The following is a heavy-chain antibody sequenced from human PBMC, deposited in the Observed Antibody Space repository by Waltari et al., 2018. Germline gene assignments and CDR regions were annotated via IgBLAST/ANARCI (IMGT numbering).Heavy chain of an antibody. CDR2: MNPNSGNT. D-gene: IGHD3-22*01. CDR3: ARGSHHYYYDSSGYSAFDI. CDR1: GYTFTSYD. Sequence: QVQLVQSGAEVKKPGASVKVSCKASGYTFTSYDINWVRQATGQGLEWMGWMNPNSGNTGYAQKFQGRVTMTRNTSISTAYMELSSLRSEDTAVYYCARGSHHYYYDSSGYSAFDIWGQGTMVTVSS. J-gene: IGHJ3*02. V-gene: IGHV1-8*01.